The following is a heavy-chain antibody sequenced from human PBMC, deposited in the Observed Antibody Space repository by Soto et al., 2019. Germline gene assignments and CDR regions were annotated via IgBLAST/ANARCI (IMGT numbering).Heavy chain of an antibody. CDR1: GYPFDSFD. V-gene: IGHV1-8*01. CDR2: MNPDSGDT. D-gene: IGHD2-21*01. Sequence: QVQLVQSGAEVKKPGASLKVSCEASGYPFDSFDINWVRQAAGQGLEWMGWMNPDSGDTAVAQRFQDRIIMTRTTATSTAYLELSRVTPDDSAVYFCVRQPGVVATPGDGYWGQGTLFTVA. J-gene: IGHJ4*02. CDR3: VRQPGVVATPGDGY.